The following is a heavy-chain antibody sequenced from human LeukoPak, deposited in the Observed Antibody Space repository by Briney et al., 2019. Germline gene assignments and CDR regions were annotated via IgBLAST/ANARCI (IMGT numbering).Heavy chain of an antibody. CDR2: ISDSGGST. CDR3: AKEGHASAVLAPAIPGT. CDR1: GFTFSTYA. Sequence: GGSLRLSCAASGFTFSTYAMSWVRQAPGKGLEWVSAISDSGGSTCYADSVKGRFTISRDNSKNTLYLQMNSLRDEDTAVYYCAKEGHASAVLAPAIPGTWGQGTLVTVSS. V-gene: IGHV3-23*01. D-gene: IGHD2-21*02. J-gene: IGHJ5*02.